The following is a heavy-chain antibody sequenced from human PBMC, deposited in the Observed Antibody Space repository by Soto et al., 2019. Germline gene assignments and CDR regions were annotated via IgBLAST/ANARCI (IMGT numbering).Heavy chain of an antibody. V-gene: IGHV3-30-3*01. CDR3: ARERWELGGGFDY. Sequence: GGSLRLSCAASGFTFSSYSMHWVRQAPGKGLEWVAVISYDGSNKCYADSVKGRFTISRDNSKNTLYLQMNSLRAEDTAVYYCARERWELGGGFDYWGQGTLVTVSS. CDR2: ISYDGSNK. J-gene: IGHJ4*02. D-gene: IGHD1-26*01. CDR1: GFTFSSYS.